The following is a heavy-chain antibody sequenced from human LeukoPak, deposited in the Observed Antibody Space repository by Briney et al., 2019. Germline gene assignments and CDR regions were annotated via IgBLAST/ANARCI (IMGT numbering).Heavy chain of an antibody. V-gene: IGHV3-9*01. CDR1: GFTFDDYA. CDR3: AKDPSAYSSSWYYFDY. J-gene: IGHJ4*02. D-gene: IGHD6-13*01. Sequence: GRSLRLSCAASGFTFDDYAMHWVRQAPGKGLEWVSGISWNSGSIGYADSVKGRFTISRDNAKNSLYLQMNSLRAEDTALYYCAKDPSAYSSSWYYFDYWGQGTLVTVSS. CDR2: ISWNSGSI.